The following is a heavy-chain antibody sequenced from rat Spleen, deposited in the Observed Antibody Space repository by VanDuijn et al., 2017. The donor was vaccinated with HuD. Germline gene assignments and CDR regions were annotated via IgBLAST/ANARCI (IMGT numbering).Heavy chain of an antibody. CDR1: GFTFSSFP. CDR2: ISTGGGNT. J-gene: IGHJ3*01. D-gene: IGHD1-11*01. CDR3: ARPNYGGYWFAY. V-gene: IGHV5S13*01. Sequence: EVQLVESGGGLVQPGRSLKLSCAASGFTFSSFPMAWVRQAPTKGLEWIASISTGGGNTYYRDSVKGRFTISRDNAKNTQYLQMDSLRSEDTATYYCARPNYGGYWFAYWGQGTLVTVSS.